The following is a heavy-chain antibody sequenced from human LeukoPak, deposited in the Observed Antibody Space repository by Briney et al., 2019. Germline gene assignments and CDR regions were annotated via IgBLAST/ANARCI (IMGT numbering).Heavy chain of an antibody. Sequence: GRSLRLSCAASGFTFDDYATHWVRQAPGKGLEWVSGISWNSGSIGYADSVKGRFTISRDNAKSSLYLQMNSLRAEDTALYYCAKDIVDYGDYLGAFDIWGQGTMVTVSS. CDR2: ISWNSGSI. CDR1: GFTFDDYA. D-gene: IGHD4-17*01. J-gene: IGHJ3*02. V-gene: IGHV3-9*01. CDR3: AKDIVDYGDYLGAFDI.